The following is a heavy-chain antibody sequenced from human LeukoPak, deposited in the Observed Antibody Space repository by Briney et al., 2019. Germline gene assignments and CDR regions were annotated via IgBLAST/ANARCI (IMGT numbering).Heavy chain of an antibody. CDR1: GFSFSSYI. CDR2: IGHDGGHQ. CDR3: AREIGGTAPDH. J-gene: IGHJ4*02. Sequence: GGPLRLSCAASGFSFSSYIMHWVRQAPGKGLEWVAAIGHDGGHQDYADSVKGRFTISRDNSKNTVFLQIDSLRVEDTAVYFCAREIGGTAPDHWGQGTLVIVSS. D-gene: IGHD3-16*01. V-gene: IGHV3-33*01.